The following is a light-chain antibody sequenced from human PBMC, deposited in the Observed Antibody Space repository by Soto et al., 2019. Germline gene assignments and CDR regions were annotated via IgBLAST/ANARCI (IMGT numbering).Light chain of an antibody. CDR2: GAS. CDR1: QTINSNY. CDR3: QQYDNSPRT. V-gene: IGKV3-20*01. Sequence: ETVLTQSPGTLSLSPGERATLSCRASQTINSNYLDWYQQKPGQSPRVLMYGASSRATGIPDRFSGSGSGTDFTLTISRLEPEDFAVYYCQQYDNSPRTVGQGTKVEIK. J-gene: IGKJ1*01.